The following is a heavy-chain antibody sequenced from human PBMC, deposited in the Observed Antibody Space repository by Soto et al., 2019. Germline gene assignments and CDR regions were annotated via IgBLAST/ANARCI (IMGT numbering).Heavy chain of an antibody. CDR2: INHSGST. J-gene: IGHJ4*02. Sequence: SETLSLTCAVYGGSFSGYYWSWIRQPPGKGLEWIGEINHSGSTNYNPSLKSRVTISVDTSKNQFSLKLSSVTAADTAVYYCARGRIAARVFDYWGQGTLVTVSS. CDR3: ARGRIAARVFDY. D-gene: IGHD6-6*01. V-gene: IGHV4-34*01. CDR1: GGSFSGYY.